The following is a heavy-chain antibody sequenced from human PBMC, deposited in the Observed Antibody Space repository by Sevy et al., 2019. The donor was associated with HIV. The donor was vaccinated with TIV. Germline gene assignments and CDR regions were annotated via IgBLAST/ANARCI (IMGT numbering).Heavy chain of an antibody. Sequence: ASVKVSCKASGYLFTRYRITWVRQAPGKRLELVGWISPHNGNTNYAQRVQDRVTMITDTSTTTAYMELRSLTSDDSAVYYCARAYCSGGRCYSLAYWGQGTLVTAS. CDR2: ISPHNGNT. CDR3: ARAYCSGGRCYSLAY. J-gene: IGHJ4*02. V-gene: IGHV1-18*01. D-gene: IGHD2-15*01. CDR1: GYLFTRYR.